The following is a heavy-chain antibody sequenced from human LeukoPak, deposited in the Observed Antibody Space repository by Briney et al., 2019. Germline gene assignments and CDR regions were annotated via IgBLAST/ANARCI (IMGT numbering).Heavy chain of an antibody. CDR3: ARRRYRWANYYYYYGMDV. Sequence: SETLSLTCAVYGGSFSGYYWSWIRQPPGKGLEWIGEINHSGSTNYNPSLKSRVTISVDTSKNQFSPKLSSVTAADTAVYYCARRRYRWANYYYYYGMDVWGQGTTVTVSS. CDR1: GGSFSGYY. V-gene: IGHV4-34*01. CDR2: INHSGST. D-gene: IGHD3-16*02. J-gene: IGHJ6*02.